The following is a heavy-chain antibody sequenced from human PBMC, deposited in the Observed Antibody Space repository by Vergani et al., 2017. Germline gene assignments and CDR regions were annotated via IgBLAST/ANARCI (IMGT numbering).Heavy chain of an antibody. D-gene: IGHD3/OR15-3a*01. CDR3: ARGAGWTHYYYYYGMDV. CDR2: IKQDGSEK. Sequence: VQLVESGGGVVQPGRSLRLSCAASGFTFSSYGMHWVRQAPGKGLEWVANIKQDGSEKYYVDSVKGRFTISRDNAKNSLYLQMNSLRAEDTAVYYCARGAGWTHYYYYYGMDVWGQGTTVTVSS. CDR1: GFTFSSYG. J-gene: IGHJ6*02. V-gene: IGHV3-7*01.